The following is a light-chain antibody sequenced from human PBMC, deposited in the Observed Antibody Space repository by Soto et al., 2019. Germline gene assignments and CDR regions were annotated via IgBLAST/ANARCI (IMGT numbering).Light chain of an antibody. J-gene: IGKJ5*01. V-gene: IGKV1-33*01. Sequence: DIQMTQYPSTLSASVGDTVTITCRASQRMSGWLAWHQQKPGRAPKLLIYDASNLEAGVPSRLRGSGSGTDFTFTISSMKPEGIATYYCQQYETIPTFGQGTRLEIK. CDR3: QQYETIPT. CDR1: QRMSGW. CDR2: DAS.